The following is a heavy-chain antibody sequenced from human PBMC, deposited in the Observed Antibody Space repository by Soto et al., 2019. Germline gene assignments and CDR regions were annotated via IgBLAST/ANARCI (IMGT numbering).Heavy chain of an antibody. J-gene: IGHJ4*02. CDR2: ISAYNGNT. V-gene: IGHV1-18*01. Sequence: ASVKVSCKASGGTFSSYAISWVRQAPGQGLEWMGWISAYNGNTNYAQKLQGRVTMTTDTSTSTAYMELRSLRSDDTAVYYCAREGMRLELRYYFDYWGQGTLVTVSS. CDR1: GGTFSSYA. D-gene: IGHD1-7*01. CDR3: AREGMRLELRYYFDY.